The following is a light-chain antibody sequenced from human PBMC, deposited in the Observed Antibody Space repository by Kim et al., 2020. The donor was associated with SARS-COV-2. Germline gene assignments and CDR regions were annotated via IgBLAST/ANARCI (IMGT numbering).Light chain of an antibody. CDR1: QSVLFSSNNKNY. J-gene: IGKJ1*01. CDR2: WAS. Sequence: DIVMTQSPDSLAVSLGERATINCKSSQSVLFSSNNKNYLAWYQQKPGQPPKLLIYWASTRESGVPDRFSGSGSGTDFTLTISSLQAEDVAVYSCQQYYISPPTFGQGTKVDIK. CDR3: QQYYISPPT. V-gene: IGKV4-1*01.